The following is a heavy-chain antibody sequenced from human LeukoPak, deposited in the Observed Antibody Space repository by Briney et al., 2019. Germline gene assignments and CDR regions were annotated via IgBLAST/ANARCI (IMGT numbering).Heavy chain of an antibody. CDR3: AKGHTIAFDY. CDR2: ISYDGSNK. J-gene: IGHJ4*02. Sequence: GGSLRLSCADSGFTFSNAWMSWVRQAPGKGLEWVAVISYDGSNKYYADSVKGRFTISRDNSKNTLYLQMNSLRAEDTAVYYCAKGHTIAFDYWGQGTLVTVSS. V-gene: IGHV3-30*18. CDR1: GFTFSNAW. D-gene: IGHD3-9*01.